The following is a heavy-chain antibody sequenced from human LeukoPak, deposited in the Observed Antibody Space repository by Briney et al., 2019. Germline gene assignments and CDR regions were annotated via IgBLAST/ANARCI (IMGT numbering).Heavy chain of an antibody. D-gene: IGHD6-13*01. V-gene: IGHV3-30*18. CDR1: GFTFSSYG. CDR3: ANESPGYSSSWYVY. CDR2: ISYDGSNK. Sequence: PERSLRLFCAASGFTFSSYGIHWLRQSPGKGLEWVTVISYDGSNKYYADSVKDRFTISRDNSKNTLYLQMNSLRAEDTAVYYCANESPGYSSSWYVYWGQGTLVTVSS. J-gene: IGHJ4*02.